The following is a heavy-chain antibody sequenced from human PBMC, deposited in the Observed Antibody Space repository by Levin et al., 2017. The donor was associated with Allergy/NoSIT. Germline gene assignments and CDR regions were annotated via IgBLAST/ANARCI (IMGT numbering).Heavy chain of an antibody. J-gene: IGHJ4*02. CDR2: INPNSGGT. CDR1: GYTFTGYY. Sequence: ASVKVSCKASGYTFTGYYMHWVRQAPGQGLEWMGWINPNSGGTNYAQKFQGWVTMTRDTSISTAYMELSRLRSDDTAVYYCARSRIAVAGTVDYWGQGTLVTVSS. CDR3: ARSRIAVAGTVDY. D-gene: IGHD6-19*01. V-gene: IGHV1-2*04.